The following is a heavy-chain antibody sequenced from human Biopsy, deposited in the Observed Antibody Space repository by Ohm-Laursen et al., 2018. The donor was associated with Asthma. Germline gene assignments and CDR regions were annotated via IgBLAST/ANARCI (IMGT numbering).Heavy chain of an antibody. J-gene: IGHJ6*02. CDR2: LIPVLGTA. CDR1: GDSLGSFLNYA. V-gene: IGHV1-69*01. Sequence: SSVKVSCKASGDSLGSFLNYAISWVRQAPRQGLAWMGGLIPVLGTADYAPMLEGRATITADESTSTAYLELTSLRFEDTAVYYCARGYSGTDRIVYYYSGMEVWGQGTTVTVSS. CDR3: ARGYSGTDRIVYYYSGMEV. D-gene: IGHD5-12*01.